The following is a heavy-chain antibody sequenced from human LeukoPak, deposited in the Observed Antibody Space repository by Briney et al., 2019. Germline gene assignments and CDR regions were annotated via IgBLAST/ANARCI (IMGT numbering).Heavy chain of an antibody. CDR2: INHSGST. Sequence: SETLSLTCTVSGYSITTGYYWSWIRQPPGKGLEWIGEINHSGSTNYNPSLKSRVTISVDTSKNQFSLKLSSVTAADTAVYYCASSTRYYDSSGYYTIWGQGTMVTVSS. CDR1: GYSITTGYY. CDR3: ASSTRYYDSSGYYTI. V-gene: IGHV4-34*01. J-gene: IGHJ3*02. D-gene: IGHD3-22*01.